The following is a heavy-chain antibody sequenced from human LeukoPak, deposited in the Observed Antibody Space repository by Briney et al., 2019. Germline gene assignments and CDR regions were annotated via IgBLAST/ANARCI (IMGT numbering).Heavy chain of an antibody. V-gene: IGHV3-7*04. CDR3: ARANSAGWFDY. D-gene: IGHD6-19*01. CDR1: GFSFSSFW. J-gene: IGHJ4*02. CDR2: IKEDGSRN. Sequence: GGSLRLSCAASGFSFSSFWMTWVRQAPGKGLEWVANIKEDGSRNHCVDSVKGRFTISRDNAKNSLFLQMSSLRVEDTAVYYCARANSAGWFDYWGQGTLVTVSS.